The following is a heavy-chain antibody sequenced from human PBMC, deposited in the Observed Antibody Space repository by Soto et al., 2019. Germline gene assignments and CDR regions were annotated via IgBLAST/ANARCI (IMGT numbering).Heavy chain of an antibody. CDR1: GGSFSGYY. CDR2: INHSGST. J-gene: IGHJ6*02. D-gene: IGHD3-10*01. CDR3: ARGRSTTTVRGVAFYGMDV. V-gene: IGHV4-34*01. Sequence: QVQLQQWGAGLLKPSETLSLTCAVYGGSFSGYYWSWIRQPPGKGLEWIGEINHSGSTNYNPSLKSRVTISVDTSKNQFSLKLSSVTAADTAVYYCARGRSTTTVRGVAFYGMDVWGQGTTVTVSS.